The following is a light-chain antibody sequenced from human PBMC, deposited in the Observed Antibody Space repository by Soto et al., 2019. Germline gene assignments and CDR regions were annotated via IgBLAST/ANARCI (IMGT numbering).Light chain of an antibody. CDR3: QQYGTSPCT. J-gene: IGKJ1*01. CDR1: QSVVSSS. Sequence: EFVLALSPGTLSLFRGGRGSLSCRVSQSVVSSSLGWYQQKPAQPPRLLIYGASSRSTAIPERISGRGTGTDFTVTISRLDSEDFAVYYCQQYGTSPCTFTQGTK. V-gene: IGKV3-20*01. CDR2: GAS.